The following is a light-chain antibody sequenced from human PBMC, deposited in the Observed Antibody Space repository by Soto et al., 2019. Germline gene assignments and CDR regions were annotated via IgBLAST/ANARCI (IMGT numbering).Light chain of an antibody. J-gene: IGLJ2*01. CDR2: DVN. CDR1: PSDVGGSNS. Sequence: QSALTQPPSASGSPGQSVTISCTGTPSDVGGSNSVSWYQQHPGKAPNLMIYDVNKRPSGVPDRFSGSKSGNTASLTVSGLQAADEAYYFCSSYAPSDVVFGGWTKVTVL. V-gene: IGLV2-8*01. CDR3: SSYAPSDVV.